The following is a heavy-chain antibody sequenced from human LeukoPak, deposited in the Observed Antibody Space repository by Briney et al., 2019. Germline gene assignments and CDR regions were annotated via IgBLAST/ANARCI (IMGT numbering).Heavy chain of an antibody. V-gene: IGHV4-30-2*01. D-gene: IGHD4-11*01. Sequence: SETLSLTCAVSGGSISSGGYSWSWIRQPPGKGLEWIGYIYHSGSTNYNPSLKSRVTISVDTSKNQFSLKLSSVTAADTAVYYCARGYSNQPDAFDIWGQGTMVTVSS. CDR1: GGSISSGGYS. CDR3: ARGYSNQPDAFDI. J-gene: IGHJ3*02. CDR2: IYHSGST.